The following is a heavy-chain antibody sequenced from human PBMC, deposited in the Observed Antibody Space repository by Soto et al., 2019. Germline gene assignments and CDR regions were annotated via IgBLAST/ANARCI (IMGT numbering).Heavy chain of an antibody. D-gene: IGHD3-22*01. Sequence: SETLPLTCILSGGPISSRTYDGGCFRQPPGKGLEWIGNIYYSGSTYYNPSLKSRVTISVDTSTNQFSLKLSSVTAADTAVYYCARHGDYYDTSGFYPRANWFDPWGQGTLVNVSS. V-gene: IGHV4-39*01. J-gene: IGHJ5*02. CDR1: GGPISSRTYD. CDR2: IYYSGST. CDR3: ARHGDYYDTSGFYPRANWFDP.